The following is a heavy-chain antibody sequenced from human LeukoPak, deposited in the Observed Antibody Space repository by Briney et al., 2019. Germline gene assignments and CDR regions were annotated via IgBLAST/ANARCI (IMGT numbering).Heavy chain of an antibody. Sequence: SETLSLTCAVSGYSISSGYYWGWIRQPPGKGLEWIGSIYHSGSTYYNPSLKSRVTISVDTSKNQFSLKLSSVTAADTAVYYCAREYCSSTSCYLMDYWGQGTLVTVSS. V-gene: IGHV4-38-2*02. CDR3: AREYCSSTSCYLMDY. CDR2: IYHSGST. D-gene: IGHD2-2*01. J-gene: IGHJ4*02. CDR1: GYSISSGYY.